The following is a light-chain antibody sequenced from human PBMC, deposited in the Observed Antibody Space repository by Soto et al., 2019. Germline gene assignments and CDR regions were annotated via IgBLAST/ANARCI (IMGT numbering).Light chain of an antibody. V-gene: IGKV3-20*01. J-gene: IGKJ2*01. CDR3: QQYGSSPYT. CDR2: GAS. CDR1: QSVSSSY. Sequence: EIVLTQSPGTLSLSPGERATLSCRASQSVSSSYFAWYQQKPGQAPRLLIYGASSRATGIPDRFSSSGSGTDFTLIISRLEPEDFAVYYCQQYGSSPYTFGQGTKLEIK.